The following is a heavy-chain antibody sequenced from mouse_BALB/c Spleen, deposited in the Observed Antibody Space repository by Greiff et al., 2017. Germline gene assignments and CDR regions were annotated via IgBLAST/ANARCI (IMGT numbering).Heavy chain of an antibody. D-gene: IGHD4-1*01. Sequence: VHLVESGAELARPGASVKLSCKASGYTFTSYWMQWVKQRPGQGLEWIGAIYPGDGDTRYTQKFKGKATLTADKSSSTAYMQLSSLASEDSAVYYCAIGDWDVPWFAYWGQGTLVTVSA. V-gene: IGHV1-87*01. CDR3: AIGDWDVPWFAY. CDR1: GYTFTSYW. CDR2: IYPGDGDT. J-gene: IGHJ3*01.